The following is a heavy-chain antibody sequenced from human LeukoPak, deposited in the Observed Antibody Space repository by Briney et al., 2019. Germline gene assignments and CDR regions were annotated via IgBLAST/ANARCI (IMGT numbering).Heavy chain of an antibody. Sequence: GGSLRLSCAASGFTFSTYAMSWVRQAPGKGLEWVSAIRISGGSTYYADSAKGRFTISRDNSKNTLYLQMNSLRVEDTAVYYCAKMAGASTGNFDYWGQGTLVTVSS. V-gene: IGHV3-23*01. CDR3: AKMAGASTGNFDY. J-gene: IGHJ4*02. CDR1: GFTFSTYA. D-gene: IGHD1-26*01. CDR2: IRISGGST.